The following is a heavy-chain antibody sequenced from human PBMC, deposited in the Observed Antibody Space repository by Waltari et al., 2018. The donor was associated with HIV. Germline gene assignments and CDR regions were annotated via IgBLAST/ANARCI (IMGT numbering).Heavy chain of an antibody. CDR2: IYYSGST. D-gene: IGHD2-21*01. CDR1: GGSISSNY. CDR3: ARGGGPVVAVKALFDY. Sequence: QVHLQESGPGLVKPSETLSLTCTVSGGSISSNYWSWIRQPPGKGLEWIGYIYYSGSTNYNPSLKSRLTISVDTSKNQFSLKLNSVTAADTAVYYCARGGGPVVAVKALFDYWGQGTLVTVSS. J-gene: IGHJ4*02. V-gene: IGHV4-59*01.